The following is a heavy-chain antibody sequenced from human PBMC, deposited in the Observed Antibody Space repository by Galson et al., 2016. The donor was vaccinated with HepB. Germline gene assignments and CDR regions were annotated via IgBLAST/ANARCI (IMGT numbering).Heavy chain of an antibody. CDR1: GGSLSTNNW. CDR3: AREAPADYFDY. Sequence: ETLSLTCAVSGGSLSTNNWWSWVRQPPGKGLEWIGQIHHTGLSYFNPSLKSRVTMSLDKSSNQVSLKLSSVTAADTAVYYCAREAPADYFDYWGQGTLVTVSS. D-gene: IGHD6-13*01. CDR2: IHHTGLS. V-gene: IGHV4-4*02. J-gene: IGHJ4*02.